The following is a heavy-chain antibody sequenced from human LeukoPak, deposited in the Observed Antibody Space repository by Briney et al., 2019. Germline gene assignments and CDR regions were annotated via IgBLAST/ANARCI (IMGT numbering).Heavy chain of an antibody. CDR1: GGSISSGDYY. V-gene: IGHV4-30-4*01. Sequence: PSETLSLTCTVSGGSISSGDYYWSWIRQPPGKGLEWIGYIYYSGSTYYNPSLKSRATISVDTSKNQFSLKLSSVTAADTAVYYCAREALTGVRHFDYWGQGTLVIVSS. CDR3: AREALTGVRHFDY. J-gene: IGHJ4*02. D-gene: IGHD7-27*01. CDR2: IYYSGST.